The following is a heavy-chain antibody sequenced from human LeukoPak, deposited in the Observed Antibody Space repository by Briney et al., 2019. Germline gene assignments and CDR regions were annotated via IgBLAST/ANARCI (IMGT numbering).Heavy chain of an antibody. Sequence: SETLSLTCAVYGGSFSGYYWSWIRQPPGKGLEWIGEINHSGSTNYNPSLKSRVTISVDTSKNQFSLKLSSVTAADTAVYYCARLSGFRPFDYWGQGTLVTVSS. J-gene: IGHJ4*02. V-gene: IGHV4-34*01. CDR2: INHSGST. D-gene: IGHD3-22*01. CDR1: GGSFSGYY. CDR3: ARLSGFRPFDY.